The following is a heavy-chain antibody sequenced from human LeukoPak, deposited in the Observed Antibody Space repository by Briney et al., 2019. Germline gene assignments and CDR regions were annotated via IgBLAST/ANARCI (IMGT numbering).Heavy chain of an antibody. CDR1: GFTFSSYG. CDR2: IRYDGSNK. J-gene: IGHJ4*02. CDR3: ARDLRYSSGWGLHHFDY. V-gene: IGHV3-30*02. D-gene: IGHD6-19*01. Sequence: GGSLRLSCAASGFTFSSYGMHWVRQAPGKGLEWVAFIRYDGSNKYYADSVKGRFTISRDNSKNTLYLQMNSLRAEDTAVYYCARDLRYSSGWGLHHFDYWGQGTLVTVSS.